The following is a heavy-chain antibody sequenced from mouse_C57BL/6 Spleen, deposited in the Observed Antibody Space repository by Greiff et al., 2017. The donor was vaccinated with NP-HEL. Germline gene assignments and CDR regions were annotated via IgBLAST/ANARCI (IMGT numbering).Heavy chain of an antibody. CDR3: TREGYSDWYFDV. CDR1: GFTFSSYA. J-gene: IGHJ1*03. Sequence: EVKLMESGEGLVKPGGSLKLSCAASGFTFSSYAMSWVRQTPEKRLEWVAYISSGGDYIYYADTVKGRFTISRDNARNTLYLQMSSLKSEDTAMYYCTREGYSDWYFDVWGTGTTVTVSS. D-gene: IGHD2-12*01. V-gene: IGHV5-9-1*02. CDR2: ISSGGDYI.